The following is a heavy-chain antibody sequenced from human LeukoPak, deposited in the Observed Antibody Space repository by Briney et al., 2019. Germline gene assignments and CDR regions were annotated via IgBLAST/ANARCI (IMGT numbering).Heavy chain of an antibody. Sequence: GGSLRLSCAASGFTFSSYAMSWVRQAPGKGLEWVSAISGSGGSTYYADSVKGRFTISRDNSKNTLYLQMNSLTAEDTAVYYCAKGVDSSGYISSPFDYWGQGTLVTVSS. CDR3: AKGVDSSGYISSPFDY. V-gene: IGHV3-23*01. CDR1: GFTFSSYA. CDR2: ISGSGGST. J-gene: IGHJ4*02. D-gene: IGHD3-22*01.